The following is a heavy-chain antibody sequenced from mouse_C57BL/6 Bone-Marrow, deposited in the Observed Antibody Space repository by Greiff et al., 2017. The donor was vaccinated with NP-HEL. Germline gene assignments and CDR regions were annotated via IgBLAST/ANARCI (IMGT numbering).Heavy chain of an antibody. D-gene: IGHD1-1*01. J-gene: IGHJ2*01. CDR1: GFNIKDYY. V-gene: IGHV14-2*01. CDR2: IDPEDGET. Sequence: VQLQQSGAELVKPGASVKLSCTASGFNIKDYYMHWVKQRTEQGLEWIGRIDPEDGETKYAPKFQNKATITADTSSNTAYLQLSSLTSEDTADYYCARQAYYGSSYDYWGQGTTLTVSS. CDR3: ARQAYYGSSYDY.